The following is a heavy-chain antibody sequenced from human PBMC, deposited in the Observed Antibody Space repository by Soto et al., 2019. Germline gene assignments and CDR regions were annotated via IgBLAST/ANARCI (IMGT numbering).Heavy chain of an antibody. CDR1: GFTFSSYA. V-gene: IGHV3-23*01. CDR2: ISGSGGST. D-gene: IGHD3-16*02. CDR3: AKDSWVYDYIWGSYRVMPEGAFDI. J-gene: IGHJ3*02. Sequence: EVQLLESGGGLVQPGGSLRLSCAASGFTFSSYAMSWVRQAPGKGLEWVSAISGSGGSTYYADSVKGRFTISRDNSKNTLNLQMNSLRAEDTAVYYCAKDSWVYDYIWGSYRVMPEGAFDIWGQGTMVTVSS.